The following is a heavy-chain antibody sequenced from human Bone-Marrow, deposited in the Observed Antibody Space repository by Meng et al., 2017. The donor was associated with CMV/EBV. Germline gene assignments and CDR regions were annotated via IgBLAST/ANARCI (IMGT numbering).Heavy chain of an antibody. D-gene: IGHD3-3*01. CDR1: GGSFSGYY. CDR2: INHSGST. CDR3: ARRSTVRFLGAFDI. Sequence: GSLRLSCAVYGGSFSGYYWSWIRQPPGKGLEWIGEINHSGSTNYNPSLKSRVTISVDTSKNQFSLKLSSVTAADTAVYYCARRSTVRFLGAFDIWGQVTIVTVSS. J-gene: IGHJ3*02. V-gene: IGHV4-34*01.